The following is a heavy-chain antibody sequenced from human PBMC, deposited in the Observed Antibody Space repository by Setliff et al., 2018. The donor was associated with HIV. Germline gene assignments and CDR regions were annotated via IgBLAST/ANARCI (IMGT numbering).Heavy chain of an antibody. J-gene: IGHJ6*02. D-gene: IGHD3-10*01. V-gene: IGHV3-9*01. CDR1: GFTFSTYW. Sequence: LRLSCAASGFTFSTYWMIWVRQAPGKGLEWVSSISWNSVKIDYADFVKGRFTISRDNAKNSLFLQVNSLRTEDTAFYFCAKDREYGSGRTDYYYYYGMDVWGQGTTVTVSS. CDR3: AKDREYGSGRTDYYYYYGMDV. CDR2: ISWNSVKI.